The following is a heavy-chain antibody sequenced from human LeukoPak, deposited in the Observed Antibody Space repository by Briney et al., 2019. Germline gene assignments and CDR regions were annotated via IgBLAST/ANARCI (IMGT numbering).Heavy chain of an antibody. CDR1: GYTFSSYD. D-gene: IGHD5-12*01. CDR2: LNPNSGNT. Sequence: GASVKVSCKASGYTFSSYDINWVRQATGQGLEWMGWLNPNSGNTGYAQKFQGRVTITRNTSINTAYMELSSLRSEDTAVYYCARDPYSGYYGDYYYYYMDVWGKGTTVTTSS. CDR3: ARDPYSGYYGDYYYYYMDV. V-gene: IGHV1-8*03. J-gene: IGHJ6*03.